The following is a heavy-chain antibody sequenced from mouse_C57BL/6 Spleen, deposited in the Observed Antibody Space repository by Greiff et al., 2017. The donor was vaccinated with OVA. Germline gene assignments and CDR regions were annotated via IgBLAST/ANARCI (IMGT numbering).Heavy chain of an antibody. CDR1: GFTFSDYG. D-gene: IGHD1-1*01. Sequence: EVKLVESGGGLVKPGGSLKLSCAASGFTFSDYGLHWVRQAPEKRLEWVAYISSGSSTIYYADTVKGRFTISRDNAKNTLFLQRTILRSEYTAMYYCARAYYYGSSPFDYWGQGTTLTVSS. V-gene: IGHV5-17*01. CDR2: ISSGSSTI. J-gene: IGHJ2*01. CDR3: ARAYYYGSSPFDY.